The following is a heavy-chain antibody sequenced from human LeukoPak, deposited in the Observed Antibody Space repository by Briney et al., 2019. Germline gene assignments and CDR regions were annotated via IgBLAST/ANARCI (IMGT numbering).Heavy chain of an antibody. CDR3: ARVRLVYYYYGMDV. CDR1: GFTLSSYS. V-gene: IGHV3-48*04. CDR2: ISSSGSTI. J-gene: IGHJ6*02. Sequence: GGSLRLSCAASGFTLSSYSINWVRQAPGKGLEWVSYISSSGSTIYYADSVKGRFTISRDNAKNSLYLQMNSLRAEDTAVYYCARVRLVYYYYGMDVWGQGTTVTVSS. D-gene: IGHD3-9*01.